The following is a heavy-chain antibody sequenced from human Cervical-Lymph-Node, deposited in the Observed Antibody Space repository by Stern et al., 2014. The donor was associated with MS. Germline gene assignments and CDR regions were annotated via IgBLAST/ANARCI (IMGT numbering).Heavy chain of an antibody. CDR3: GRHWSTDF. V-gene: IGHV1-69*18. CDR1: GGIFSTDA. J-gene: IGHJ4*02. D-gene: IGHD2-8*02. CDR2: IIPGCGAA. Sequence: VQLVESGAEVMNPGSSVKVSCKTSGGIFSTDAIRWVRQAPGHGLEWLGRIIPGCGAAHYAQKFQCRVTITADEYTTTVYLDLSSVKADDTALYFGGRHWSTDFWGQGTLVTVSS.